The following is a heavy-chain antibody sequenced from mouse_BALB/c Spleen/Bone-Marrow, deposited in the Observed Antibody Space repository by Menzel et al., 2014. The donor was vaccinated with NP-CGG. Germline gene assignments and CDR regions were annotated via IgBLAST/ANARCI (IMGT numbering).Heavy chain of an antibody. CDR1: GFNIKDTY. J-gene: IGHJ3*01. Sequence: VQLQQSGAELVKPGASVKLSCTASGFNIKDTYMHWVKQRPEQGLEWIGRIDPSNGNTKYAPKFQGKATITADTSSNTAYLQLSSLTSEDTAVYYCALYYYGSSGFAYWGQGTLVTVSA. CDR3: ALYYYGSSGFAY. CDR2: IDPSNGNT. V-gene: IGHV14-3*02. D-gene: IGHD1-1*01.